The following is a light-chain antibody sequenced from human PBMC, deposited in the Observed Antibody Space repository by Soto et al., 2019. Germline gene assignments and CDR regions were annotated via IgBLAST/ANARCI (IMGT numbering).Light chain of an antibody. CDR1: SSNIGAGYD. J-gene: IGLJ1*01. Sequence: QSALTQPPSVSGAPGQRVTISCTGSSSNIGAGYDVHWYQQLPGTAPKLLIYGNSNRPSGVPDRFSGSKSGTSASLAITGLQAEYEADYYCQSYDSSLRRVFLPGTKVTV. CDR3: QSYDSSLRRV. V-gene: IGLV1-40*01. CDR2: GNS.